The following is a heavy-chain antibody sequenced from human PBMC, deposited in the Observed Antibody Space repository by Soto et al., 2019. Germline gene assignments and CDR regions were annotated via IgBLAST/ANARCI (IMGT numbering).Heavy chain of an antibody. J-gene: IGHJ4*02. CDR3: ARVPDR. CDR2: IYHSGST. D-gene: IGHD2-2*01. Sequence: SDTLSLTCAVPGGSISSGGYSWSWIRQPPGKGLEWIGYIYHSGSTYYNPSLKSRVTISVDRSKNQFSLKLSSVTAADTAVYYCARVPDRWGQGTLVTVS. V-gene: IGHV4-30-2*01. CDR1: GGSISSGGYS.